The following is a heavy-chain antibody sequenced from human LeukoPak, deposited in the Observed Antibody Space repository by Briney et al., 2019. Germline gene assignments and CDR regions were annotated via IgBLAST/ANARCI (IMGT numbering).Heavy chain of an antibody. CDR2: IKEDGSEK. V-gene: IGHV3-7*01. J-gene: IGHJ4*02. Sequence: GGSLRLSCAASGFTFSSYAMSWVRQAPGKGLEWVANIKEDGSEKYYVDSVVGRFAISRDNGKSSLYLQMNSLRVEDTAVYYCARDKIVGAITGSNFDCWGQGTLVTVSS. CDR3: ARDKIVGAITGSNFDC. D-gene: IGHD1-26*01. CDR1: GFTFSSYA.